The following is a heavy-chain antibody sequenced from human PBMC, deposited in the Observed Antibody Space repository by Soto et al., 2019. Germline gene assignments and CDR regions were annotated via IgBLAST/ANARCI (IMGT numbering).Heavy chain of an antibody. CDR3: ARYYEFWSGYSSDPYYCYYMDV. J-gene: IGHJ6*03. CDR1: GFTFSSYS. Sequence: EVQLVESGGGLVKPGGSLRLSCAASGFTFSSYSMNWVRQAPGKGLEWVSSISSSSSYIYYADSVKGRFTISRDNAKTSLYLQMTSLRAADTAVYYCARYYEFWSGYSSDPYYCYYMDVWGKETTVTVSS. V-gene: IGHV3-21*01. CDR2: ISSSSSYI. D-gene: IGHD3-3*01.